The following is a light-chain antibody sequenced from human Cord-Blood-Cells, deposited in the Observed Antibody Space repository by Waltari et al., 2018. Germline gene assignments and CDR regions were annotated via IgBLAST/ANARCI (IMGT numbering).Light chain of an antibody. CDR3: SSYAGSNNFVV. CDR2: EVS. Sequence: QSALTQPPSASGSPGQSVTISCTGTSSDVGGYNYVSWYQQHTGKAPKLMMYEVSTRRSGVPARFAGSKSGNTSSLTVSGLQADDEADYYGSSYAGSNNFVVFGGGTKLTVL. V-gene: IGLV2-8*01. CDR1: SSDVGGYNY. J-gene: IGLJ2*01.